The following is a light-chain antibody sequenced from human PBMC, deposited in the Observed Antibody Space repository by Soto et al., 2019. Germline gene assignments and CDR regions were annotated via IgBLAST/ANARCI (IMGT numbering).Light chain of an antibody. CDR1: PSVNTY. J-gene: IGKJ2*01. V-gene: IGKV3-11*01. Sequence: EIVLTQSPATLSLSPGERATLSCRASPSVNTYLAWYQQKPGQAPRLLIYDASNRATGIPARFTGSGSGTDFTLTISCLESEDFAVYYCQQRSNWPPVYTFGQGTKLEIK. CDR3: QQRSNWPPVYT. CDR2: DAS.